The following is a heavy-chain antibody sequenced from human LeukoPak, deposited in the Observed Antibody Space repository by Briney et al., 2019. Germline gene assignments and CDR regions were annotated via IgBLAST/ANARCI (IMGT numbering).Heavy chain of an antibody. J-gene: IGHJ2*01. CDR3: ARVSSSWYQDWYFDL. CDR2: IYHSGRA. V-gene: IGHV4-38-2*02. Sequence: SETLSLTCTVSGYSISSGYYWGRIRQPPGKGLEWIGSIYHSGRAFYNPSLKSRVTISVDTSKNQFSLKLSSVTAADTAVYYCARVSSSWYQDWYFDLWGRGTLVTVSS. CDR1: GYSISSGYY. D-gene: IGHD6-13*01.